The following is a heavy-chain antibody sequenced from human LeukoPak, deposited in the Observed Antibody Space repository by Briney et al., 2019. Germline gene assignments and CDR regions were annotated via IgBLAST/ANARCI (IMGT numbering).Heavy chain of an antibody. Sequence: SVKVSCKASGGTFSSYAISWVRQAPGQGLEWMGRIIPILGIANYAQKFQGRVTITADKSTSTAYMELSSLRSEDTAVYYCARPFGYSSGWLSSADYYYYGMDVWGQGTTVTVSS. D-gene: IGHD6-19*01. CDR3: ARPFGYSSGWLSSADYYYYGMDV. J-gene: IGHJ6*02. CDR2: IIPILGIA. CDR1: GGTFSSYA. V-gene: IGHV1-69*04.